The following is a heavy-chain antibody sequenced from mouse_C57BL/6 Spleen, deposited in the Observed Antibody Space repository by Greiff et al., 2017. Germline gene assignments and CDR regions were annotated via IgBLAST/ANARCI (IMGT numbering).Heavy chain of an antibody. V-gene: IGHV1-66*01. Sequence: VQLQQSGPELVKPGASVKISCKASGYSFTSYYIHWVKQRPGQGLEWIGWIYPGSGNTKYNEKFKGKATLTADTSSSTAYMQLSSLTSEDSAVYYCARGYDGYYGLFAYWGQGTLVTVSA. J-gene: IGHJ3*01. D-gene: IGHD2-3*01. CDR2: IYPGSGNT. CDR1: GYSFTSYY. CDR3: ARGYDGYYGLFAY.